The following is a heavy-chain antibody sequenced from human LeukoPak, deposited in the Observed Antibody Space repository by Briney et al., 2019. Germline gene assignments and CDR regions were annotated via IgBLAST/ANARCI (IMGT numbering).Heavy chain of an antibody. CDR2: INPSGGST. J-gene: IGHJ6*02. D-gene: IGHD2-2*01. CDR3: ARELIVVVPAAKGNYYYYGMDV. Sequence: PVASVKVSCKASGYTFTSYYMHWVRQAPGQGLEWMGIINPSGGSTSYAQKFQGRVTMTRDTSTSTVYMELSSLRSEDTAVYYCARELIVVVPAAKGNYYYYGMDVWGQGTTVTVSS. V-gene: IGHV1-46*01. CDR1: GYTFTSYY.